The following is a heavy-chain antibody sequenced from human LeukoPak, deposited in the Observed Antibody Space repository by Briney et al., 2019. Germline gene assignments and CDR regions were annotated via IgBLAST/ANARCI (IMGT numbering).Heavy chain of an antibody. CDR2: ISGSGGST. CDR1: GFTFSSYA. CDR3: AKGPYDILTGYYYFDY. J-gene: IGHJ4*02. V-gene: IGHV3-23*01. D-gene: IGHD3-9*01. Sequence: GGSLRLSCAASGFTFSSYAMGWVRQAPGKGLEWVSAISGSGGSTYYADSVKGRFTISRDNSKNTLYLQMNSLRAEDTAVYYCAKGPYDILTGYYYFDYWAQGTLVTVSS.